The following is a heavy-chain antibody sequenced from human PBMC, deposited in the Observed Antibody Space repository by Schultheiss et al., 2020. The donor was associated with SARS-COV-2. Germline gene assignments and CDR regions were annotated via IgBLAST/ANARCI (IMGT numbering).Heavy chain of an antibody. Sequence: GGSLRLSCAASGFTFSSYDMHWVRQATGKGLEWVSAIGTAGDTYYPGSVKGRFTISRDNSKNTLYLQMNSLRAEDTAVYYCARDLYSSGYYYFDYWGQGTLVTVSS. D-gene: IGHD3-22*01. CDR3: ARDLYSSGYYYFDY. CDR2: IGTAGDT. V-gene: IGHV3-13*01. J-gene: IGHJ4*02. CDR1: GFTFSSYD.